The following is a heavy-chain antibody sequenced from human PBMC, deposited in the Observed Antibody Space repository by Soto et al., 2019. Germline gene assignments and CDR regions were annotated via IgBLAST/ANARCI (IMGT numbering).Heavy chain of an antibody. CDR3: AKQRAGFGSGSDTYYFDY. CDR2: ISGSGGTT. J-gene: IGHJ4*02. D-gene: IGHD3-10*01. V-gene: IGHV3-23*01. CDR1: GFTFSSNA. Sequence: EVQLLESGGGLVQPGGSLRISCIGSGFTFSSNAMSWVRQAPGKGLEWVSAISGSGGTTYYADTVKGRFAVSRDKSDNTLYLQMNSLRAEDTAVYYCAKQRAGFGSGSDTYYFDYWGQGTLGTVSS.